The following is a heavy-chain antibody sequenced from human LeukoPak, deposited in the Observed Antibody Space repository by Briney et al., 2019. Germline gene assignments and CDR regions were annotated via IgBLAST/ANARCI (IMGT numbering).Heavy chain of an antibody. J-gene: IGHJ4*02. CDR2: IKTDGSST. V-gene: IGHV3-74*01. Sequence: GGSLRLSCAASGFTFSSYWMHWVRQAPGKGLVWVSHIKTDGSSTSYADSVKGRFTISRDNAKNSLYLQMNSLRAEDTAVYYCARDKDSSSWYDYWGQGTLVTVSS. CDR3: ARDKDSSSWYDY. CDR1: GFTFSSYW. D-gene: IGHD6-13*01.